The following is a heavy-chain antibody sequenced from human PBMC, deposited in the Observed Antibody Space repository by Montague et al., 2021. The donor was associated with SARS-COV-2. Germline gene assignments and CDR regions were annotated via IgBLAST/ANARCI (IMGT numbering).Heavy chain of an antibody. CDR3: AKDLNVALVLLPAPFDY. D-gene: IGHD3-10*01. CDR2: ISWNSGSI. V-gene: IGHV3-9*01. CDR1: GFTFDDYS. Sequence: SLRLSCAASGFTFDDYSMHWVRQAPGKGLEWVSGISWNSGSIGYADSVKGRFTISRDNAKNSLYLQMNSLRAEDTALYYCAKDLNVALVLLPAPFDYWGQGTLVTVSS. J-gene: IGHJ4*02.